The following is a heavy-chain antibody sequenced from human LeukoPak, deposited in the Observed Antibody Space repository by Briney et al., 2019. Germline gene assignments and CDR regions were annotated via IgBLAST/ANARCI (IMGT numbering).Heavy chain of an antibody. V-gene: IGHV1-69*13. D-gene: IGHD6-13*01. CDR3: ARDIAAAGISYLGY. CDR2: IIPIFGTA. Sequence: ASVKVSCKASGGTFSSCAISWVRQAPGQGLEWMGGIIPIFGTANYAQKFQGRVTITADESTSTAYMELSSLRSEDTAVYYCARDIAAAGISYLGYWGQGTLVTVSS. J-gene: IGHJ4*02. CDR1: GGTFSSCA.